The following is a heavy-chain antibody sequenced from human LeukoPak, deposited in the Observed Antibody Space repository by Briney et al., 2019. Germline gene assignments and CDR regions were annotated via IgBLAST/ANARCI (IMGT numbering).Heavy chain of an antibody. CDR1: TFTFTPGW. V-gene: IGHV3-7*01. CDR3: ASLDTAHPSGVH. Sequence: GGSLRLSCEASTFTFTPGWMSWVRQAPGKGLEWVAMMKRDGGEKHYVDSVRGRLTISRDNAKNSLYLQMDSLRDEDTAVYYCASLDTAHPSGVHWGQGTLVTVSS. J-gene: IGHJ4*02. CDR2: MKRDGGEK. D-gene: IGHD5-18*01.